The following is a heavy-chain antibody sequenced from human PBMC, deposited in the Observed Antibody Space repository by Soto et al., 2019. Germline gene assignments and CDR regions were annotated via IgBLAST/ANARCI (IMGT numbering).Heavy chain of an antibody. CDR1: GYTFTSYG. D-gene: IGHD3-3*01. CDR2: ISAYNGNT. CDR3: ARAHTIFGVVIDWFDP. V-gene: IGHV1-18*04. Sequence: ASVKVSCKASGYTFTSYGISWVRQAPGQGLEWMGWISAYNGNTNYAQKLQGRVTMTTDTSTSTAYMELRSLRSDDTAVYYCARAHTIFGVVIDWFDPWGQGTLVTVSS. J-gene: IGHJ5*02.